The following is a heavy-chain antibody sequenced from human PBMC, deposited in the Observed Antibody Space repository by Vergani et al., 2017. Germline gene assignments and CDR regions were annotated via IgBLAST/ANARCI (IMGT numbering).Heavy chain of an antibody. CDR3: ARQVYDFWSGYGYYFDY. Sequence: QVQLQESGPGLVKPSQTLSLTCTVSGGSLSSGGYYWSWIRQHPGKGLEWIGYIYYSGSTYYNPSLKSRVTISVDPSKNQFSLKLSSVTAADTAVYYCARQVYDFWSGYGYYFDYWGQGTLVTVSS. J-gene: IGHJ4*02. CDR1: GGSLSSGGYY. CDR2: IYYSGST. D-gene: IGHD3-3*01. V-gene: IGHV4-31*03.